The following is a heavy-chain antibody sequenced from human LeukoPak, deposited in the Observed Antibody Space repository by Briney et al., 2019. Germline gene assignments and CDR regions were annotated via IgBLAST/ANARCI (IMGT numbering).Heavy chain of an antibody. D-gene: IGHD3-16*01. CDR1: GFTFSSYW. CDR2: INTDGSST. CDR3: TRSYRGVWGIHLFDY. Sequence: PGGSLRLSCAASGFTFSSYWMHWVRQVSGKGLVWVSGINTDGSSTNYADSVKGRFTISRDNAKNTLNLQMNSLRAEDTAVYYCTRSYRGVWGIHLFDYWGKGTLVTVSS. J-gene: IGHJ4*02. V-gene: IGHV3-74*01.